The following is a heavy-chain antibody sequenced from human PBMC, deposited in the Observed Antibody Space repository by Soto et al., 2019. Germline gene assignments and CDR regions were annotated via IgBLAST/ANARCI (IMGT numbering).Heavy chain of an antibody. CDR3: ARVVVPAAPYFDY. V-gene: IGHV4-59*01. Sequence: SETLSLTCTVSNGSIGCFYWSWIRQPPGKTLEWIGYIYYSGSTNYNPSLKSRVTISVDTSKNQFSLKLRSVTAADTAVYYCARVVVPAAPYFDYWGQGTVVTASS. J-gene: IGHJ4*02. D-gene: IGHD2-2*01. CDR1: NGSIGCFY. CDR2: IYYSGST.